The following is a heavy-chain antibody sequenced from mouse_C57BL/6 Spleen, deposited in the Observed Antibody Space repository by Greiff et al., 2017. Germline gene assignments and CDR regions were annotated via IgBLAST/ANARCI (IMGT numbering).Heavy chain of an antibody. J-gene: IGHJ2*01. D-gene: IGHD4-1*01. CDR3: AKANWGFDY. Sequence: QVQLKQPGAELVMPGASVKLSCKASGYTFTSYWMHWVKQRPGQGLEWIGEIDPSDSYTNYNQKFKGKSTLTVDKSSSTAYMQLSSLTSEDSAVYYCAKANWGFDYWGQGTTLTVSS. V-gene: IGHV1-69*01. CDR1: GYTFTSYW. CDR2: IDPSDSYT.